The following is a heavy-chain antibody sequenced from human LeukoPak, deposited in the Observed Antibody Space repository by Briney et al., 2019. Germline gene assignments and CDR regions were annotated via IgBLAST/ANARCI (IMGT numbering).Heavy chain of an antibody. CDR3: ARAGGSGGYPYYYYGMDV. CDR2: ISSSSSYI. Sequence: PGGSLRLSCAASGFTFSSYSMNWVRQAPGKGLEWVSSISSSSSYIYYADSVKGRFTISRDNAKNSLYLQMNSLRAEDTAVYYCARAGGSGGYPYYYYGMDVWGQGTTVTVSS. V-gene: IGHV3-21*01. CDR1: GFTFSSYS. D-gene: IGHD3-10*01. J-gene: IGHJ6*02.